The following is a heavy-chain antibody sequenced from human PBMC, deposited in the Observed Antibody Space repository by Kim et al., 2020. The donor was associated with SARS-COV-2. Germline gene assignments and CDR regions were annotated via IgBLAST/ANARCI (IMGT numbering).Heavy chain of an antibody. J-gene: IGHJ6*02. CDR1: GGSISSYY. V-gene: IGHV4-4*07. D-gene: IGHD5-18*01. CDR3: ARINVDTAIGPSYYYGMDV. CDR2: IYTSGST. Sequence: SETLSLTCTVSGGSISSYYWSWIRQPAGKGLEWIGRIYTSGSTNYNPSLKSRVTMSVDTSKNQFSLKLSSVTAADTAVYYCARINVDTAIGPSYYYGMDVWGQGTTVTVSS.